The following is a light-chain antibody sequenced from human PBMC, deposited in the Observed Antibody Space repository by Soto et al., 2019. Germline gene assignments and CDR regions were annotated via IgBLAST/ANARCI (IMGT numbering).Light chain of an antibody. Sequence: EIVLTQSPATLSLSPGERATLSCRASQSFSSYLAWYQQKPGQAPRLLIYVASNRATGIPARFSGSGSGTDFTLTISSLEPEDFAVYYCQQRSNWPPKYTFGQGTKLEIK. CDR2: VAS. CDR1: QSFSSY. J-gene: IGKJ2*01. CDR3: QQRSNWPPKYT. V-gene: IGKV3-11*01.